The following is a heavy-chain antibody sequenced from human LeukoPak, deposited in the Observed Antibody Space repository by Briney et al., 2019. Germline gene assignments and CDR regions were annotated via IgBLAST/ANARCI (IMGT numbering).Heavy chain of an antibody. CDR2: TSHDGSNI. Sequence: GALRLSCVASGFTFYSYGMHWVRQAPGKGLEWVAVTSHDGSNIHYGDSVKGRFTISRDNSKNTLYLQMNSLRAEDTDVYHCAKDPYRVIVATGNYLDPWGQGTLVTVSS. J-gene: IGHJ5*02. D-gene: IGHD3-22*01. CDR3: AKDPYRVIVATGNYLDP. V-gene: IGHV3-30*18. CDR1: GFTFYSYG.